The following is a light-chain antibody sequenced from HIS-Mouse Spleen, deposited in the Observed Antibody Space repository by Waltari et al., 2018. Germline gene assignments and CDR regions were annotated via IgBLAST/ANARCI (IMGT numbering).Light chain of an antibody. V-gene: IGLV3-10*01. CDR3: YSTDSSGNHRV. J-gene: IGLJ2*01. CDR1: ALPTKY. CDR2: EDS. Sequence: SYELTQPPSVSVSPGQTARITCPADALPTKYAYWYQQKSGQAPVLVIYEDSKRPPGIPERFSGSSSGTMATLTISGAQVEDEADYYCYSTDSSGNHRVFGGGTKLTVL.